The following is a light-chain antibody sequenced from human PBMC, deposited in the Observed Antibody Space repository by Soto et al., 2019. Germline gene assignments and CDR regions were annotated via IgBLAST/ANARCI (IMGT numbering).Light chain of an antibody. V-gene: IGLV2-14*01. CDR2: DVN. Sequence: QSALTQPASVSGSPGQSITISCAGTSSDIGAYNYVSWYQQYPGMAPKLVIYDVNNRPSGVSNRFSGSKSGNMASLTISGLQAEDEADYYCSSYADSSTRVFGGGTKLTVL. J-gene: IGLJ3*02. CDR3: SSYADSSTRV. CDR1: SSDIGAYNY.